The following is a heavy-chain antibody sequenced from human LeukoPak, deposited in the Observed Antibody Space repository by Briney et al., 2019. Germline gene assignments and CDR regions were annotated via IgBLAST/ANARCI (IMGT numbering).Heavy chain of an antibody. CDR2: IKEDGTNK. V-gene: IGHV3-7*03. CDR1: GFTFSRHW. Sequence: GGSLRLSCAASGFTFSRHWMTWVRQAPGKGLEWVANIKEDGTNKNYVDSVKGRFTISRDNTKNSLYLQMNSLRAEDTAVFYCARDQYDTWSRRGNFDSWGQGTLVIVSS. J-gene: IGHJ4*02. CDR3: ARDQYDTWSRRGNFDS. D-gene: IGHD3-3*01.